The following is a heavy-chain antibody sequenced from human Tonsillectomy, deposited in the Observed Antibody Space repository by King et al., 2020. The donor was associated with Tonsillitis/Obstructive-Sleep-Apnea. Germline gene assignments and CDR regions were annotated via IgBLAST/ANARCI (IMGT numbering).Heavy chain of an antibody. CDR3: ARDREAARRGGYFDY. J-gene: IGHJ4*02. D-gene: IGHD6-6*01. V-gene: IGHV3-30*04. Sequence: VQLVESGGGVVQPGRSLRLSCAASGFTFSNFAMLWVRQAPGRGLEWVSVISYDGSNIYYANSVKGRFTISRDNSKNTLSLQMNSLRADDTAVYYCARDREAARRGGYFDYWGQGTLVTVSS. CDR2: ISYDGSNI. CDR1: GFTFSNFA.